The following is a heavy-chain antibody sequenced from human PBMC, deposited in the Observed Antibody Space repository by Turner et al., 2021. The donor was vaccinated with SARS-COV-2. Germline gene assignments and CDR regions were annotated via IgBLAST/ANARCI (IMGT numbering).Heavy chain of an antibody. CDR3: ARRQLGWGLIDY. Sequence: QVQLVQSGAEVKKPWASVKVSCKASGYTFTGYYMHWVRQAPGQGLECMGWINPNSGGTSYAQKFQGRVTMTRDTSISTAYMELSRLRSDDTAVYYCARRQLGWGLIDYWGQGTQVTVSS. CDR2: INPNSGGT. D-gene: IGHD2-21*01. CDR1: GYTFTGYY. V-gene: IGHV1-2*02. J-gene: IGHJ4*02.